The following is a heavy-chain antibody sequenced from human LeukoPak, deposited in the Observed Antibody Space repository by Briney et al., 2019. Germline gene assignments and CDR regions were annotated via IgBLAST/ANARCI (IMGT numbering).Heavy chain of an antibody. CDR2: INPNSGGT. CDR1: GYTFTGYY. Sequence: ASVKVSCKASGYTFTGYYMHWVRQAPGQGLEWMGWINPNSGGTNYAQKFQGRVTMTRDTSISTAYMELSRLRSDDMAVYYCARDRWVEWLLLDYWGQGTLVTVSS. V-gene: IGHV1-2*02. D-gene: IGHD3-3*01. J-gene: IGHJ4*02. CDR3: ARDRWVEWLLLDY.